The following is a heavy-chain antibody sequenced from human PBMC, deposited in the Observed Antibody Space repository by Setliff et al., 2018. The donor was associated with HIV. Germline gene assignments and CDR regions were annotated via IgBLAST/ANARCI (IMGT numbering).Heavy chain of an antibody. CDR2: LYYSGSI. V-gene: IGHV4-61*08. J-gene: IGHJ4*02. CDR1: AVSVGTGAYY. Sequence: SETLSLTCNVSAVSVGTGAYYWSWIRQSPGKGLEWLGYLYYSGSIDYNPSLKTRVSISIDMSKNQFSLKMSSVTAADTAVYFCARGLRTSLVFFDSWGQGILVTVSS. D-gene: IGHD2-8*01. CDR3: ARGLRTSLVFFDS.